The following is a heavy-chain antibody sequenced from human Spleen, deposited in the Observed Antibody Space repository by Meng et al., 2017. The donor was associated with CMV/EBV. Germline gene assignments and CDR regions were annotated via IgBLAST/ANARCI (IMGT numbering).Heavy chain of an antibody. CDR2: MNPNSGNT. CDR3: ARAEKHYYYYYGMDV. V-gene: IGHV1-8*01. J-gene: IGHJ6*02. CDR1: GYPFISYD. Sequence: ASVKVSCKASGYPFISYDINWVRQAPGQGLEWMGWMNPNSGNTGYAQKFQGRVTITRNTSISTAYMELSSLRSEDTAVYYCARAEKHYYYYYGMDVWGQGTTVTVSS.